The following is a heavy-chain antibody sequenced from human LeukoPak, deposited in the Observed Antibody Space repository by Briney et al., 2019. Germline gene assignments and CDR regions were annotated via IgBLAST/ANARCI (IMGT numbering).Heavy chain of an antibody. V-gene: IGHV1-18*01. CDR1: GYTFKNYG. Sequence: ASVKVSCKASGYTFKNYGITWVRQAPGQGLEWMGWISTYYGNTNYAQKLQGRVTMTTDTSTSTAYMELRSLRSDDTAVYYCAATRRSGYVIFDYWGQGTLVTVSS. D-gene: IGHD5-12*01. CDR2: ISTYYGNT. J-gene: IGHJ4*02. CDR3: AATRRSGYVIFDY.